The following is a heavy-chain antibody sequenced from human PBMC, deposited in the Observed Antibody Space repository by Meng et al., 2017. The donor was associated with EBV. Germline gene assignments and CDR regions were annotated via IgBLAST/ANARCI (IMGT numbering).Heavy chain of an antibody. J-gene: IGHJ4*02. CDR1: GGPFRNYA. CDR3: ASESGRGYTPDY. Sequence: VQVGPFAAEVKKLWSSVKVSCKTSGGPFRNYAISWMRQALGQGLEWLGWSLPTLGAPNYAQKFHGRVSITADESTSTHYMDLSSLRSEDTAVYYCASESGRGYTPDYWGQGTLVTVSS. CDR2: SLPTLGAP. V-gene: IGHV1-69*01. D-gene: IGHD3-10*01.